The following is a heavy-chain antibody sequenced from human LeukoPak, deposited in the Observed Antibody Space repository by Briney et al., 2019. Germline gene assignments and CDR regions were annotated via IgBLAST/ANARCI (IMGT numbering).Heavy chain of an antibody. CDR1: GASTSAYY. V-gene: IGHV4-59*01. D-gene: IGHD1-26*01. CDR3: AHSKRGGGYYINAFAV. J-gene: IGHJ3*01. CDR2: SYSGGNA. Sequence: SETLSLTCTVSGASTSAYYWSWIRQPPGKGLEWIGYSYSGGNANYSPSLKSRVTISIDTSENQFSLRLTSVTAADTAVYFCAHSKRGGGYYINAFAVWGQGALVTISS.